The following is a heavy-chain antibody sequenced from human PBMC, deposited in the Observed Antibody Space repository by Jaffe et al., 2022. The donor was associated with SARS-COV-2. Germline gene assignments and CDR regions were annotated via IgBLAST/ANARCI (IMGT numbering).Heavy chain of an antibody. CDR2: INHSGST. Sequence: QVQLQQWGAGLLKPSETLSLTCAVYGGSFSGYYWSWIRQPPGKGLEWIGEINHSGSTNYNPSLKSRVTISVDTSKNQFSLKLSSVTAADTAVYYCARETSSGFYYYYYYMDVWGKGTTVTVSS. V-gene: IGHV4-34*01. CDR1: GGSFSGYY. D-gene: IGHD6-19*01. J-gene: IGHJ6*03. CDR3: ARETSSGFYYYYYYMDV.